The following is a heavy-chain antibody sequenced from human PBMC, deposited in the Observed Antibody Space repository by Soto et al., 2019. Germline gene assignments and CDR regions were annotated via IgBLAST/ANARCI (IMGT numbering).Heavy chain of an antibody. CDR1: GFTFSSYA. V-gene: IGHV3-23*01. CDR2: ISGSGGST. J-gene: IGHJ4*02. D-gene: IGHD1-26*01. Sequence: LRLSCAASGFTFSSYAMSWVRQAPGKGLEWVSAISGSGGSTYYADSVKGRFTISRDNSKNTLYLQMNSLRAEDTAVYYCAKILSGSRDNYFDYWGQGTLVTVSS. CDR3: AKILSGSRDNYFDY.